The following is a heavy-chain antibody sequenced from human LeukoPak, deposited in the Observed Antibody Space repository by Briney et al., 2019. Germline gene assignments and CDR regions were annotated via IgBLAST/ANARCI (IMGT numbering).Heavy chain of an antibody. Sequence: ASVKVSCKASGYTFTGYYMHWVRQAPGQGLEWMGWINPNSGGTNYAQKFQGRVTMTRDTSISTAYMELSRLRSDDTAAYYCARDKEYSSSPYLFDYWGQGTLVTVSS. CDR2: INPNSGGT. D-gene: IGHD6-13*01. V-gene: IGHV1-2*02. CDR3: ARDKEYSSSPYLFDY. CDR1: GYTFTGYY. J-gene: IGHJ4*02.